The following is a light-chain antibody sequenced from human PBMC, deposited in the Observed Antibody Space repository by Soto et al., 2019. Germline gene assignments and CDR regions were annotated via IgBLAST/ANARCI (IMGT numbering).Light chain of an antibody. CDR2: DAT. Sequence: EVVLTQSPATLSLSPGERATLSCRASQRITSYLAWYQQRPGQAPRLLMYDATNRASGVPARFSGSKSGTDFTLTISSLQTEDFAVYFCQQRSDWQYTFGQGTRVE. CDR1: QRITSY. J-gene: IGKJ2*01. V-gene: IGKV3-11*01. CDR3: QQRSDWQYT.